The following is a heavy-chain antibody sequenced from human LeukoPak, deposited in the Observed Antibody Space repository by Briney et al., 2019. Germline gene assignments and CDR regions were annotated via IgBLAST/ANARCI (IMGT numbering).Heavy chain of an antibody. D-gene: IGHD4-17*01. Sequence: ASVKVSCKASGYTFTSYAMNGVRQAPGQGLEWMGWINTNTGNPTYAQGFTGRFVFSLDTSVSTAYLQISSLKAEDTAVYYCARFPFDGDYGSVDYWGQGTLVTVSS. CDR1: GYTFTSYA. CDR3: ARFPFDGDYGSVDY. J-gene: IGHJ4*02. CDR2: INTNTGNP. V-gene: IGHV7-4-1*02.